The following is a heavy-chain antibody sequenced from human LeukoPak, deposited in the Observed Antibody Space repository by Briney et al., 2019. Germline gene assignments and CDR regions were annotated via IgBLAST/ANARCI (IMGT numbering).Heavy chain of an antibody. CDR3: ARDGYCSGGSCYFTAGYFDY. CDR1: GGSISSYY. Sequence: ETLSLTCTVSGGSISSYYWSWIRQPAGKGLKWIGRIYTSGSTTYNPSLKSRVTMSVDTSKNQFSLKLSSVTAADTAVYYCARDGYCSGGSCYFTAGYFDYWGQGTLVTVSS. V-gene: IGHV4-4*07. J-gene: IGHJ4*02. CDR2: IYTSGST. D-gene: IGHD2-15*01.